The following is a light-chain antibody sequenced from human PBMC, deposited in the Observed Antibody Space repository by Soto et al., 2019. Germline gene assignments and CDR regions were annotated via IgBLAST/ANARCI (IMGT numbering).Light chain of an antibody. Sequence: DIQMTQSPSTLSGSVGDRVTITCRASQTISSWLAWYQQKPGKAPKLLIYKASTLKSGVPSRFSGSGSGTEFTLTISRLQPDDFGTYYCQQYNDYSFGQGTKVDIK. CDR2: KAS. J-gene: IGKJ1*01. CDR1: QTISSW. CDR3: QQYNDYS. V-gene: IGKV1-5*03.